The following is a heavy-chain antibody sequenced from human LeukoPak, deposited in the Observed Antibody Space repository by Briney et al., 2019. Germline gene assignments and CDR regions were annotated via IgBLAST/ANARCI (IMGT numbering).Heavy chain of an antibody. CDR2: IIPIFGTA. D-gene: IGHD5-24*01. CDR3: ARRGLETDAFDI. V-gene: IGHV1-69*01. J-gene: IGHJ3*02. Sequence: SVKVSCKASGGTFSSYAISWVRQAPGQGLEWMGGIIPIFGTANYAQKFQGRVTITADESTSTAYMELSSLRSEDTAVYYCARRGLETDAFDIWGQGTMVTVSS. CDR1: GGTFSSYA.